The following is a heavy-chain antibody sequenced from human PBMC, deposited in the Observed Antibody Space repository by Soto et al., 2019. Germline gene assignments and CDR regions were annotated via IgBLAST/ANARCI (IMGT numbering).Heavy chain of an antibody. CDR3: ATWRFDH. CDR1: GDSVSSNNAA. CDR2: TYFRSGWHL. Sequence: QSPTLSLTCVISGDSVSSNNAAWNWIRQSPSRGLEWLGRTYFRSGWHLEYAESLKSRITINPDTSKNHFSLQLNSVTPEDTAVYYCATWRFDHWGQGTQVTVSS. V-gene: IGHV6-1*01. J-gene: IGHJ4*02.